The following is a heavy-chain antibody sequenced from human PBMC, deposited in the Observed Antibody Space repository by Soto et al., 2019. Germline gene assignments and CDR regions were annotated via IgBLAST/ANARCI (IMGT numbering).Heavy chain of an antibody. CDR1: GFSLSTSGMC. V-gene: IGHV2-70*01. D-gene: IGHD4-17*01. J-gene: IGHJ4*02. CDR3: ARTSSYGDFPTAYFDY. Sequence: SGPTLVNPTQTLTLTCTFSGFSLSTSGMCVSWIRQPPGKALEWLAHIDWDDDKYYSTSLKTRLTISKDTSKNQVVLTMTNMDPVDTATYYCARTSSYGDFPTAYFDYWGQGTLVTVSS. CDR2: IDWDDDK.